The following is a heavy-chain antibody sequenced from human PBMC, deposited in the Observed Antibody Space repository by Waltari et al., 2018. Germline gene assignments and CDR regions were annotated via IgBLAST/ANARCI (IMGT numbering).Heavy chain of an antibody. CDR3: ARGARRTTVTTGWWYFDL. Sequence: EVQLVESGGGLVQPGGSLRLSCAASGFTYRMYWMHWVRQAPGKGLVGGGRSNREGSSTSYADSVKGRITISKDNAKNTVYLQMNSLRAEDTAIYYCARGARRTTVTTGWWYFDLWGRGTLVTVSS. CDR1: GFTYRMYW. J-gene: IGHJ2*01. D-gene: IGHD4-17*01. CDR2: SNREGSST. V-gene: IGHV3-74*01.